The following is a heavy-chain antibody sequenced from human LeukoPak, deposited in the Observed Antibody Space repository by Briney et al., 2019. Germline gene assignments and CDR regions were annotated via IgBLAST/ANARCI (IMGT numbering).Heavy chain of an antibody. V-gene: IGHV3-21*01. CDR3: ATGLETMVRGVITPDY. CDR1: GFTLSSYS. CDR2: ISSSSSYI. D-gene: IGHD3-10*01. Sequence: PGGSLRLSCAASGFTLSSYSMNWVRQAPGKGLEWVSSISSSSSYIYYADSVKGRFTISRDNAKNSLYLQMNSLRAEDTAVYYCATGLETMVRGVITPDYWGQGTLVTVSS. J-gene: IGHJ4*02.